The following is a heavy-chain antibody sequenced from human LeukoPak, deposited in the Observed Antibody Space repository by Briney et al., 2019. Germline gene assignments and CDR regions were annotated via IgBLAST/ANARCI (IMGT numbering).Heavy chain of an antibody. D-gene: IGHD2-2*01. CDR1: GGSISSYY. J-gene: IGHJ5*02. Sequence: PSETLSLTCTVSGGSISSYYWSWMRQPAGKGLEWIGRIYTSGSTNYNPSLKSRVTMSVDTSKNQFSLRLSSVTAADTAVYYCARDGSGCSSNSCYYDWFDPWGQGTLVTVSS. CDR2: IYTSGST. CDR3: ARDGSGCSSNSCYYDWFDP. V-gene: IGHV4-4*07.